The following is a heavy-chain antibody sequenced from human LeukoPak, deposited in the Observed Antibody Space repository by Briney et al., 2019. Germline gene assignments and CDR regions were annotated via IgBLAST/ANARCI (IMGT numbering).Heavy chain of an antibody. CDR2: INRDGRST. D-gene: IGHD4-17*01. CDR3: ALPLRDGDFYFDY. Sequence: PGGSLRLSCVASGFTFSNYWMHWVRQAPGKGLVWVSRINRDGRSTNYADSVKGRSTISRDNAKDSVFLQMNSLRAEDTAVYYCALPLRDGDFYFDYWGQGALVTVSS. J-gene: IGHJ4*02. V-gene: IGHV3-74*01. CDR1: GFTFSNYW.